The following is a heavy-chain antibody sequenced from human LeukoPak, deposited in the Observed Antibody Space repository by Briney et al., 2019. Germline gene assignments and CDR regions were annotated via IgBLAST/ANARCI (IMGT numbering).Heavy chain of an antibody. CDR1: GFTFSSYD. D-gene: IGHD2-15*01. CDR3: ARDRYCIGGSCSSVPPWFDR. V-gene: IGHV3-30*04. CDR2: ISYDGSNK. J-gene: IGHJ5*02. Sequence: GGSLRLSCAASGFTFSSYDMHWVRQAPGKGLEWVAVISYDGSNKYYEDSVKGRLTISRDNTKNKLYLQKNSLRAEATAAYYCARDRYCIGGSCSSVPPWFDRWGQGTLVTVSS.